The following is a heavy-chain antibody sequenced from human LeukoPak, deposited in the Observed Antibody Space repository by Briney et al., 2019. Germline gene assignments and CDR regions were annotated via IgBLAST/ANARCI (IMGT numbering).Heavy chain of an antibody. CDR2: SRNKANRNTT. Sequence: GGSLRLSCAASGFTFSDHYMDWVRQAPGQGLEWVGRSRNKANRNTTEYAASVKGRFTISRDDSMNSVYLQMNSLKTEDTAVYYCGTSRVSAMINGMDVWGQGTTVIVSS. D-gene: IGHD5-18*01. CDR1: GFTFSDHY. J-gene: IGHJ6*02. CDR3: GTSRVSAMINGMDV. V-gene: IGHV3-72*01.